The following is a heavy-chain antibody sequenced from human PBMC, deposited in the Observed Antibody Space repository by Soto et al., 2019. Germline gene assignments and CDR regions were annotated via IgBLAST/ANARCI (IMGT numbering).Heavy chain of an antibody. CDR3: AKNPGYYYDSTGYHFDY. V-gene: IGHV4-59*08. D-gene: IGHD3-22*01. J-gene: IGHJ4*02. CDR1: GGSISSYY. CDR2: VHHSWGS. Sequence: TCTVSGGSISSYYWSWFRQSPGKRMEWIGYVHHSWGSSYNPSLQSRVAISLDTSKSQFSLKVTSVTATDTAVYYCAKNPGYYYDSTGYHFDYWGQGTLVTVSS.